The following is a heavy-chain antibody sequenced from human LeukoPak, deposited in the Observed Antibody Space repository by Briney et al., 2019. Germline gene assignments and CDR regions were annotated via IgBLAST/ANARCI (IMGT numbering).Heavy chain of an antibody. V-gene: IGHV1-69*05. J-gene: IGHJ6*03. Sequence: SVKVSCKASGGTFSSYAISWVRQAPGQGLEWMGGIIPIFGTANYAQKFQGRGTITTDESASTAYMELSSLRSEDTAVYYCARAILRRNYYYYMDVWGKGTTVTVSS. CDR2: IIPIFGTA. D-gene: IGHD2-15*01. CDR3: ARAILRRNYYYYMDV. CDR1: GGTFSSYA.